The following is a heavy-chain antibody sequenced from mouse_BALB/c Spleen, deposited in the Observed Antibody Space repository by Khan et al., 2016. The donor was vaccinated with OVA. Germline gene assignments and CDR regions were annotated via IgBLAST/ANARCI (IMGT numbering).Heavy chain of an antibody. CDR1: GFTFSDYG. V-gene: IGHV5-15*02. Sequence: EVELVESGGGLVQPGGSRKLSCAASGFTFSDYGLAWVRQAPGKGPEWVAFISSLAYSIYYADTVTGRFTLSRENAKNTLYLEMSSRRSEDTAMYYCARSWAMDYWGQGTSVTVSS. CDR3: ARSWAMDY. J-gene: IGHJ4*01. CDR2: ISSLAYSI.